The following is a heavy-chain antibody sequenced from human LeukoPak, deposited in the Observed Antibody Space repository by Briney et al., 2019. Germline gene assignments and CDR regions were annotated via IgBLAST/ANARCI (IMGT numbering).Heavy chain of an antibody. V-gene: IGHV1-18*04. CDR2: ISAYNGNT. Sequence: ASVKVSCKASGYSFIGYYIHWVRQAPGQGLEWMGWISAYNGNTNYAQKLQGRVTMTTDTSTSTAYMELRSLRSDDTAVYYCARGGGTYYDILTGYRPFYYYMDVWGKGTTVTISS. D-gene: IGHD3-9*01. CDR3: ARGGGTYYDILTGYRPFYYYMDV. J-gene: IGHJ6*03. CDR1: GYSFIGYY.